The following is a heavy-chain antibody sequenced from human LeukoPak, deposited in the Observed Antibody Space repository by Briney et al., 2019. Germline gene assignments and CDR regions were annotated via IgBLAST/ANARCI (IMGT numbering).Heavy chain of an antibody. CDR2: IYSDGNT. D-gene: IGHD3-9*01. CDR3: ARGHNFGRLHPFDY. Sequence: GGSLRLSCAASGFTVISNYMSWVRQAPGKGLEWVSIIYSDGNTHYADSVKGRFTISRDNSKNTLYLQMNSLRAEDTAVYYCARGHNFGRLHPFDYWGQGTLVTVSS. J-gene: IGHJ4*02. V-gene: IGHV3-66*01. CDR1: GFTVISNY.